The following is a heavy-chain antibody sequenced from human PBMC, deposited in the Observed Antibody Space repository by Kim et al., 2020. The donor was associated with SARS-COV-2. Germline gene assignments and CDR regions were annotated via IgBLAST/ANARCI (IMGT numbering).Heavy chain of an antibody. D-gene: IGHD2-2*01. J-gene: IGHJ6*02. CDR1: GYTFTTYY. V-gene: IGHV1-2*06. CDR2: ISPNGGGT. CDR3: ASRVVFPSGMGF. Sequence: ASVKVSCKASGYTFTTYYIHWVRQAPGQGLEWLGRISPNGGGTNYAQKFQGRVTMTSDTSISTAYMELSRLTSDDSAVYYCASRVVFPSGMGFWGQGTTVIVSS.